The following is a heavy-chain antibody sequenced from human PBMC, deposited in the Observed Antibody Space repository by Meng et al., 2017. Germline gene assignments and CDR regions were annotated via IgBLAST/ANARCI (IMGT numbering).Heavy chain of an antibody. CDR1: GFTLSGYW. D-gene: IGHD3-10*01. Sequence: VRGGGVGGGLGQPGGPLRLSGASFGFTLSGYWVRWVRQAPGKGLEWVANIKQDESGKYYVDSVKGRFTISRDNAKNSLYLQVNSLRAEDTAVYYCAREGVIYWYFDLWGRGTLVTVSS. CDR2: IKQDESGK. V-gene: IGHV3-7*01. CDR3: AREGVIYWYFDL. J-gene: IGHJ2*01.